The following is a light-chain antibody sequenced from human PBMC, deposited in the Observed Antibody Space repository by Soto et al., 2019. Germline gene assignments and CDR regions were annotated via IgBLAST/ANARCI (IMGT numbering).Light chain of an antibody. J-gene: IGKJ4*01. CDR3: QQYGSAPLT. V-gene: IGKV3-20*01. CDR2: GAS. CDR1: QNVNNNY. Sequence: EIVLTQSPGTLSLSPGERATLSCRASQNVNNNYLAWYQQKPGQAPRLLIYGASRRATDIPDRFGGSGSGTDFTLTISRLEPEDSAVYSCQQYGSAPLTFGGGTKVEIK.